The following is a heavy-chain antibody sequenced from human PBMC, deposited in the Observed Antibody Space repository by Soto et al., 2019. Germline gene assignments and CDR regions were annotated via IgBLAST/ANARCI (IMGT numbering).Heavy chain of an antibody. V-gene: IGHV3-30*18. D-gene: IGHD1-26*01. CDR3: AKDYVAYSGSSSSSDY. CDR2: ISYDGSNK. CDR1: GFTFSSYG. J-gene: IGHJ4*02. Sequence: GGSLRLSCAASGFTFSSYGMHWVRQAPGKGLEWVAVISYDGSNKYYADSVKGRFTISRDNSKNTLYLQMNSLRAEDTAVYYCAKDYVAYSGSSSSSDYWGQGTLVTVSS.